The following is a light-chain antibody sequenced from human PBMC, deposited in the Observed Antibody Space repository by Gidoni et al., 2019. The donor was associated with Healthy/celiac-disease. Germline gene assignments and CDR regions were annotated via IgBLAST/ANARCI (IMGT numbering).Light chain of an antibody. CDR3: MQALQTPIT. CDR1: QSLLHSNGYNY. V-gene: IGKV2-28*01. J-gene: IGKJ3*01. CDR2: LGS. Sequence: DIVMTQSPLSLPVTPGEPASISCRSSQSLLHSNGYNYLDWYLQKPGQSPQLLIYLGSNRASGVPDRFSGSGSGTDVTLKISRGEAEDVGVDYCMQALQTPITFGPGTKVDIK.